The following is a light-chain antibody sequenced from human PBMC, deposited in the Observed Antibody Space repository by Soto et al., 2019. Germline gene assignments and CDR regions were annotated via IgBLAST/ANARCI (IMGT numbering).Light chain of an antibody. CDR3: QQRSNLRHT. J-gene: IGKJ2*01. CDR1: QSVSSY. CDR2: DAS. V-gene: IGKV3-11*01. Sequence: EIVLTQSPATLSLSPGERATLSCRASQSVSSYLAWYQQKPGQAPRLLIYDASNRATGIPARFSGSGSGTDFTLTISSLEPEDFAVYYCQQRSNLRHTFGQGTKLEIK.